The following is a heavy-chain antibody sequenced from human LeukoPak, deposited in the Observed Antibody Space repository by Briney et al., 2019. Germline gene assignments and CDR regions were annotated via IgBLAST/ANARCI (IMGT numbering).Heavy chain of an antibody. CDR3: AKRGGIQLWSPFDY. V-gene: IGHV3-30*18. CDR1: GFTFSSYG. D-gene: IGHD5-18*01. CDR2: ISFDGSNT. J-gene: IGHJ4*02. Sequence: PGRSLRLSCAASGFTFSSYGMHWVRQAPGKGLEWVAVISFDGSNTYYADSVKGRFTISRDNSMNTLYLQMNSLRAEDTAVYYCAKRGGIQLWSPFDYWGQGTLVTVSS.